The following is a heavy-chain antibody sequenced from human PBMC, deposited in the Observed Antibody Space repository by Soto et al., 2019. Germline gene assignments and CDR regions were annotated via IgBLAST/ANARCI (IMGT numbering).Heavy chain of an antibody. J-gene: IGHJ4*02. D-gene: IGHD2-8*01. V-gene: IGHV4-59*01. CDR1: GGSISSYY. CDR3: ERGASNGVSQY. CDR2: IYYSGST. Sequence: WETLSLTCTVSGGSISSYYWSWIRQPPGKGLEWIGYIYYSGSTNYNPSLKSRVTISVDTSKNPFSLKLSSVTAADTAVYYCERGASNGVSQYWGQGTMVTVST.